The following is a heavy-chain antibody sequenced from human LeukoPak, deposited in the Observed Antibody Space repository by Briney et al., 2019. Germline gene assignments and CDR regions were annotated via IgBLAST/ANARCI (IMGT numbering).Heavy chain of an antibody. J-gene: IGHJ4*02. D-gene: IGHD3-16*01. Sequence: PGGFLRLSCAASGFTFSSYWMHWVRQAPGKGLVWVSYISSSSNTIYYADSVKGRFTISRDNAKNSLYLQMNSLRAEDTAVYYCADLPGGSTNSWGQGTLVTVSS. V-gene: IGHV3-48*01. CDR2: ISSSSNTI. CDR1: GFTFSSYW. CDR3: ADLPGGSTNS.